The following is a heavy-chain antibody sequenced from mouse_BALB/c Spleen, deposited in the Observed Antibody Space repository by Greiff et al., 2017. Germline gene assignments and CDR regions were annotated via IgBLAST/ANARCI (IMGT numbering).Heavy chain of an antibody. CDR1: GFTFSSFG. Sequence: DVQLVESGGGLVQPGGSRKLSCAASGFTFSSFGMHWVRQAPEKGLEWVAYISSGSSTIYYADTVKGRFTISRDNPKNTLFLQMTSLRSEDTAMYYCARFRQLGLDYWGQGTTLTVSS. CDR2: ISSGSSTI. V-gene: IGHV5-17*02. D-gene: IGHD3-2*01. J-gene: IGHJ2*01. CDR3: ARFRQLGLDY.